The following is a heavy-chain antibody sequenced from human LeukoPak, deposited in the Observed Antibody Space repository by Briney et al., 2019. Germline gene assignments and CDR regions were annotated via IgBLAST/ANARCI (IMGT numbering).Heavy chain of an antibody. CDR1: GYTFTSYG. V-gene: IGHV1-8*01. Sequence: ASVTVSCKASGYTFTSYGINWVRQAPGQGLEWMGSMNPDTGNTGYAQKFQGRVTITRNTSISTAYMQLSSLRSEDTAVYYCARGGYSTGWYSPWYFDLWGRGTLVTVSS. CDR2: MNPDTGNT. CDR3: ARGGYSTGWYSPWYFDL. D-gene: IGHD6-19*01. J-gene: IGHJ2*01.